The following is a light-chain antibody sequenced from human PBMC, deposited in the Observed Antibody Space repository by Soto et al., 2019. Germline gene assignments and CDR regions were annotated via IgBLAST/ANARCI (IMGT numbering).Light chain of an antibody. CDR3: CSYGGSPTL. J-gene: IGLJ2*01. CDR1: SSDVGGYNY. CDR2: DVS. Sequence: QSALTQPRSVSGSPGQSVTISCTGTSSDVGGYNYVSWYQQHPGKAPKLMIYDVSKRPSGVPDRFSGSKSGNTASLTISGLQAEDAADYYCCSYGGSPTLFGGGTKLTVL. V-gene: IGLV2-11*01.